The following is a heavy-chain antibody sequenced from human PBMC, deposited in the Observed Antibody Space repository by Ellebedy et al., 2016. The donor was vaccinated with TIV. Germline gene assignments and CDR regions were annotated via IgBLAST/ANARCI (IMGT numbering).Heavy chain of an antibody. J-gene: IGHJ4*02. CDR3: AAAPPNTGWYYFDF. V-gene: IGHV3-7*03. CDR1: GMTFYRHW. CDR2: IKSDGSET. D-gene: IGHD6-19*01. Sequence: PGGSLRLSCIGSGMTFYRHWMTRVRQAPGKGLEWVANIKSDGSETYYVDSVKGRFTISRDNAKNSLYLQMSSLRAEDTAVYYCAAAPPNTGWYYFDFWGQGTLVTVSS.